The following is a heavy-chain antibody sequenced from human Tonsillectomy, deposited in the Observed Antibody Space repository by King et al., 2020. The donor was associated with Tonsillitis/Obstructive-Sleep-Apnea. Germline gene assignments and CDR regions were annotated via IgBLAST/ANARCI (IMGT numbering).Heavy chain of an antibody. CDR2: IYHSGST. CDR1: DGSISSPNW. J-gene: IGHJ4*02. CDR3: ARVEGSGSYSPFDS. D-gene: IGHD3-10*01. Sequence: VQLQESGPGLVKASGTLSLTCAVSDGSISSPNWWSWVRQPPGKGLEWIGEIYHSGSTNYNPSLQSRVTISVDKSRNHSSLKLNSVTAADTAVYYCARVEGSGSYSPFDSWGRGTLVTVSS. V-gene: IGHV4-4*02.